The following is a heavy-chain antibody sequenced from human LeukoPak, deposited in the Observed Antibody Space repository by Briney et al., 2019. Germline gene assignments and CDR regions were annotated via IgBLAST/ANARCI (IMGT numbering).Heavy chain of an antibody. Sequence: GASVKVSCKASGYTFTGYYMHWVRQAPGQGLEWMGWINPNSGGTNYAQKFQGRVTMTRDTSISTAYMELSRLRSDDTAVYYCARDDYGEKDAFDIWAKGQWSPSLQ. D-gene: IGHD4-17*01. CDR3: ARDDYGEKDAFDI. V-gene: IGHV1-2*02. CDR1: GYTFTGYY. J-gene: IGHJ3*02. CDR2: INPNSGGT.